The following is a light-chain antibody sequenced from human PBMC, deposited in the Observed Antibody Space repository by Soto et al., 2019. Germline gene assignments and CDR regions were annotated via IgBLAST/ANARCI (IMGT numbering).Light chain of an antibody. V-gene: IGKV3D-20*02. CDR3: QQRSNWRVT. CDR1: QSVSSTY. CDR2: GAS. Sequence: EIVFTQSPCTLSLSPGERATLSCRASQSVSSTYLIWYQQKPGQAPRLLIYGASSRATGVPDRFSGGGSGTDFTLTISRLEPEDIAVYYCQQRSNWRVTFGGGTKVDIK. J-gene: IGKJ4*01.